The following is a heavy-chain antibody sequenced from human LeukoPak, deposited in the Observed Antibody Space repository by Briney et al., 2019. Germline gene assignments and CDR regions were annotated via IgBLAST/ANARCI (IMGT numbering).Heavy chain of an antibody. D-gene: IGHD3-22*01. CDR2: FDPEDGET. V-gene: IGHV1-24*01. J-gene: IGHJ4*02. Sequence: SVQVSCKVSGYTLTELSMHWVRQAPGKGLEWMGGFDPEDGETIYAQKFQGRVTMTEDTSTDTAYMELSSLRSEDTAVYYCATSARHIVVVITTSGLFDYWGQGTLVPVTS. CDR3: ATSARHIVVVITTSGLFDY. CDR1: GYTLTELS.